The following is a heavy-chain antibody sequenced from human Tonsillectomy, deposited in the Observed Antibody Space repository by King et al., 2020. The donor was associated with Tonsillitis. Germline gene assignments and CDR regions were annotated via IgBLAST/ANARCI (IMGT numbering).Heavy chain of an antibody. V-gene: IGHV3-30*18. CDR3: AKDSSGSSIEGFDY. J-gene: IGHJ4*02. CDR1: GFTFSSYG. Sequence: VQLVESGGGVVQPGRSLRLSCAASGFTFSSYGMHWVRQAPGKGLECVAVISYDGSNKYYADSVKGRFTISRDNSKNTLYLQMNSLGAEDTAVYYCAKDSSGSSIEGFDYWGQGTLVTVSS. D-gene: IGHD1-26*01. CDR2: ISYDGSNK.